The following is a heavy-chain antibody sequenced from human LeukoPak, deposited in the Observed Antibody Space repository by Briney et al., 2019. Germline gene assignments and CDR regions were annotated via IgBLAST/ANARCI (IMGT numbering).Heavy chain of an antibody. V-gene: IGHV4-61*02. CDR3: ARWNTAMSYYFDY. Sequence: SETLSLTCTVSGGSISSGSYYWSWTRQPAGKGLEWIGRIYTSGSTNYNPSLKSRVTISVDTSKNQFSLKLSSVTAADTAIYYCARWNTAMSYYFDYWGQGTLVTVSS. J-gene: IGHJ4*02. D-gene: IGHD5-18*01. CDR1: GGSISSGSYY. CDR2: IYTSGST.